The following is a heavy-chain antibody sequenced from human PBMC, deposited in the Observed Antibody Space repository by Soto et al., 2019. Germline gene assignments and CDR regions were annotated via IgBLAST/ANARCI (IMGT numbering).Heavy chain of an antibody. V-gene: IGHV3-23*01. D-gene: IGHD2-15*01. CDR1: GFTFSSDA. J-gene: IGHJ6*02. CDR3: AKNLGGYCSGGSCYSLYYYGMDV. CDR2: ISGSGGST. Sequence: EVQLLESGGGLVQPGGSLRLSCAASGFTFSSDAMSWVRQAPGKGLEWVSAISGSGGSTYYADSVKGRLTISRDNSKNTLYLQMNSLRAEDTAVYYCAKNLGGYCSGGSCYSLYYYGMDVWGQGTTVTVSS.